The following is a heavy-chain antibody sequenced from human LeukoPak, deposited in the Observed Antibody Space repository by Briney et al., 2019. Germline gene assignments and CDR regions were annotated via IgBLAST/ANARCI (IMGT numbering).Heavy chain of an antibody. CDR1: AFTFSSKG. V-gene: IGHV3-33*01. CDR2: LWYDGSNK. J-gene: IGHJ6*02. D-gene: IGHD6-19*01. Sequence: QPGRSLRLSCAASAFTFSSKGMHRVPQAPGKGREWVAVLWYDGSNKYYADSVKGRFTIARDSYKNTRYLQMNSLRAEDTAVYYCARDRRYSSGWFYYYYYGMDVWGQGTTVTVSS. CDR3: ARDRRYSSGWFYYYYYGMDV.